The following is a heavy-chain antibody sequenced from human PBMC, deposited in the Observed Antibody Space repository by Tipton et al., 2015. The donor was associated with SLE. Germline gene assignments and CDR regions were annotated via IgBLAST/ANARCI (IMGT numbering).Heavy chain of an antibody. V-gene: IGHV3-64D*08. CDR1: GFTFSNYG. D-gene: IGHD5-24*01. Sequence: GSLRLSCSASGFTFSNYGIHWVRQAPGKGLDYVSAISGNGHSTYYTDSVKGRFTISRDNSKNTLYLQMSSLRPDDTAVYYCVIDLGMRRDGYKGAFDYWGQGSLVTVSS. J-gene: IGHJ4*02. CDR2: ISGNGHST. CDR3: VIDLGMRRDGYKGAFDY.